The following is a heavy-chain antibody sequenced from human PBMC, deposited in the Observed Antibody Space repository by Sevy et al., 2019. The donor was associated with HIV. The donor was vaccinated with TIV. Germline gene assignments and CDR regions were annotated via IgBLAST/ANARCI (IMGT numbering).Heavy chain of an antibody. D-gene: IGHD3-22*01. Sequence: GGSLRLSCAASGFSVSSNYMSCVRQAPGKGLEWVSLIYSSGRTYYGDSVKGRFTISRDDSKNTLYLQMNSVRAEDTALYYCTRVHSGGYPFDYWGQGSLVTVSS. CDR3: TRVHSGGYPFDY. CDR2: IYSSGRT. V-gene: IGHV3-53*01. CDR1: GFSVSSNY. J-gene: IGHJ4*02.